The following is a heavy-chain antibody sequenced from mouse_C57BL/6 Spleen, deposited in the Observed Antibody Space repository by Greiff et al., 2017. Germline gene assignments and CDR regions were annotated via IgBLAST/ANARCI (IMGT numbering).Heavy chain of an antibody. Sequence: EVKVVESGPELVKPGASVKISCKASGYSFTDYNMNWVKQSNGKSLEWIGVINPNYGTTSYNQKFKGKATLTVDQSSSTAYMQLNSLTSEDSAVYYCARSYYYGSSSLAYWGQGTLVTVSA. CDR3: ARSYYYGSSSLAY. CDR1: GYSFTDYN. CDR2: INPNYGTT. D-gene: IGHD1-1*01. V-gene: IGHV1-39*01. J-gene: IGHJ3*01.